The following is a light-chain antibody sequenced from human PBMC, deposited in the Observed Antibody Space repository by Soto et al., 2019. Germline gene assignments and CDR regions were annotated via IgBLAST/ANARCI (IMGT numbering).Light chain of an antibody. CDR3: QHMAT. J-gene: IGKJ1*01. V-gene: IGKV1-5*03. CDR2: RAS. Sequence: DIQMTQSPPTLSASVGDRVTITCRASQTISSSLAWYQQKPGKAPKPLIYRASSLESGVPSRFSGSGSGTEFTLTISSLQPDDFATYFCQHMATFGQGTKVEIK. CDR1: QTISSS.